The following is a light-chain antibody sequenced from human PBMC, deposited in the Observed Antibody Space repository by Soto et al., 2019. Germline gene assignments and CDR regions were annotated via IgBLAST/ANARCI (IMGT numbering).Light chain of an antibody. CDR3: QHYNSYSEA. Sequence: DIQMTQTPSSLSASVGDRITVACQASQDIINYLTWYQQKPGKAPKVLIYHTSKLETGVPSRFSGSGSGTEFTLTISSLQPDDFATYYCQHYNSYSEAFGQGTKVDI. V-gene: IGKV1-33*01. J-gene: IGKJ1*01. CDR2: HTS. CDR1: QDIINY.